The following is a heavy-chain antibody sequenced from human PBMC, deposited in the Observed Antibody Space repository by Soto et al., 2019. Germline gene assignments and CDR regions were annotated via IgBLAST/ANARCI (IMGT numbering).Heavy chain of an antibody. CDR3: ARIAPNGGPDY. CDR2: IYYSGST. J-gene: IGHJ4*02. V-gene: IGHV4-31*03. Sequence: SETLSLTCTVSGGSISSGGYYWSWIRQHPGKGLEWIGYIYYSGSTYYNPSLKSRVTISVDTSKNQFSLKLSSVTAADTAVYYCARIAPNGGPDYWGQGTLVTVSS. D-gene: IGHD3-10*01. CDR1: GGSISSGGYY.